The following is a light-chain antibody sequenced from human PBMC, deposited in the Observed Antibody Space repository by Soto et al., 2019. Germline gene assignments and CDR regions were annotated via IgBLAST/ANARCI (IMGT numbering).Light chain of an antibody. Sequence: QSALTQPPSVSGSPGQSVAISCTGTSSDVGSYNRVSWYQQPPGTAPKLMIYDVSSRPSGVSNRFSGSKSGNTASLTISGLQAEDEADYYCSSYTSSSTLVVFGGGTKLTVL. CDR3: SSYTSSSTLVV. CDR2: DVS. J-gene: IGLJ2*01. CDR1: SSDVGSYNR. V-gene: IGLV2-18*02.